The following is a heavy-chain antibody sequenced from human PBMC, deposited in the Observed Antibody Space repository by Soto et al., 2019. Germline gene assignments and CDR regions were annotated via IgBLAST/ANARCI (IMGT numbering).Heavy chain of an antibody. J-gene: IGHJ4*02. CDR2: ISAYNGNT. V-gene: IGHV1-18*01. CDR1: CYTFTSYG. D-gene: IGHD2-15*01. Sequence: ASGKVSCKASCYTFTSYGSSWVGQAPGQGLEWMGWISAYNGNTNYAQKLQGRVTMTTDTSTSTAYMELRSLRSDDTAVYYCASINCSGGSCFPLDYWGQGTLVTVSS. CDR3: ASINCSGGSCFPLDY.